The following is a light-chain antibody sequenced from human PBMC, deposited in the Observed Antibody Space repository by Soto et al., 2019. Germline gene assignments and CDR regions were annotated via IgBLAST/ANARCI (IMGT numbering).Light chain of an antibody. Sequence: DIVMTQSPDSLAVSLGERATINCKSSQSVLYSSNNKNYLAWYQQKPRQPPKLLIYWPSTLESGVPDRFSGSGSGTDFTLTISSLQAEDVAVYYCQQYYSTPLSFGGGTKVEIK. V-gene: IGKV4-1*01. CDR2: WPS. CDR1: QSVLYSSNNKNY. CDR3: QQYYSTPLS. J-gene: IGKJ4*01.